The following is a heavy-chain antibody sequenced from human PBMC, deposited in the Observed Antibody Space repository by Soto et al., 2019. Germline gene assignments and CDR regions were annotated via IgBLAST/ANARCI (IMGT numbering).Heavy chain of an antibody. CDR3: ATVARYFDWLHRFDP. D-gene: IGHD3-9*01. Sequence: SVKVSCKASGGTFSSYAISWVRQAPGQGLEWMGGIIPIFGTANYAQKFQGRVTMTEDTSTDTAYMELSSLRSEDTAVYYCATVARYFDWLHRFDPWGQGTLVTVS. CDR2: IIPIFGTA. J-gene: IGHJ5*02. V-gene: IGHV1-69*06. CDR1: GGTFSSYA.